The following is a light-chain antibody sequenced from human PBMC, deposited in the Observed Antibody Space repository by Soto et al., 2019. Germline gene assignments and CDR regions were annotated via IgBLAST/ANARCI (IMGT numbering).Light chain of an antibody. CDR2: GAS. Sequence: EIVLTQSPGTMSLSPGERATLSCRASQSVSSSYLALYQQKPGQAPRLLIHGASSRATGIQDRFSGSGSGTDFTLTIRRLEPEDFAVYYCKQYGSLSWTFGQGTKVDIK. J-gene: IGKJ1*01. V-gene: IGKV3-20*01. CDR1: QSVSSSY. CDR3: KQYGSLSWT.